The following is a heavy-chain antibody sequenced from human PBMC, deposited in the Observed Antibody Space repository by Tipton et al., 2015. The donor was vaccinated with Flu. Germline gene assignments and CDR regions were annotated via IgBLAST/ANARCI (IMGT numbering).Heavy chain of an antibody. D-gene: IGHD5-24*01. Sequence: TLSLTCTVSGGSISSGSYYWSWIRQPAGKGLEWIGRIYTSGSTNYNPSLKSRVTISVDTSKNQFSLNLRSVTAADTAVYYCATSGWRDPRGSFDFWSQGTLVTVSS. CDR3: ATSGWRDPRGSFDF. CDR1: GGSISSGSYY. CDR2: IYTSGST. J-gene: IGHJ4*02. V-gene: IGHV4-61*02.